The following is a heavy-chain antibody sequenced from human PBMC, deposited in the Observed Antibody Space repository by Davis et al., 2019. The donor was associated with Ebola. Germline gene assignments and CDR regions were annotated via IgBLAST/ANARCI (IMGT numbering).Heavy chain of an antibody. CDR3: ARLNGMNWFDP. Sequence: SETLSLTCAVSGDSISSRNWWSWVRQSPGKGLEWIGEIYHGGNTNYNPSLKSRVTMSVDTSKNQFSLKLSSVTAADTAVYYCARLNGMNWFDPWGQGTLVTVSS. V-gene: IGHV4-4*02. J-gene: IGHJ5*02. D-gene: IGHD2-8*01. CDR1: GDSISSRNW. CDR2: IYHGGNT.